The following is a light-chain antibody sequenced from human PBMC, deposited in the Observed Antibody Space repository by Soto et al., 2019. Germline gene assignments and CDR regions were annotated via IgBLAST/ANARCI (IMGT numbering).Light chain of an antibody. CDR2: DVS. CDR3: SSYTSSSTGV. Sequence: QSVLTQPASVSGSPGQSITISCTGTSSDVGGYNYVSWYQQHPGKAPKLMIYDVSNRPSGVSNRSSGSKSGNTASLTISGLQAEDEADYYCSSYTSSSTGVFGTGTKLTVL. J-gene: IGLJ1*01. CDR1: SSDVGGYNY. V-gene: IGLV2-14*01.